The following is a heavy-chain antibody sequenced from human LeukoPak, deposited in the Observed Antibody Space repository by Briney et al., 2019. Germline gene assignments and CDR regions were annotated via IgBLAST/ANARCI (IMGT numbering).Heavy chain of an antibody. Sequence: ASVKVSCKASGYTFTGYYMHWVRQAPGKGLEWMGGFDPEDGETIYAQKFQGRVTMTEDTSTDTAYMELSSLRSEDTAVYYCARGRRSSTLYFDYWGQGTLVTVSS. D-gene: IGHD2-2*01. V-gene: IGHV1-24*01. J-gene: IGHJ4*02. CDR1: GYTFTGYY. CDR3: ARGRRSSTLYFDY. CDR2: FDPEDGET.